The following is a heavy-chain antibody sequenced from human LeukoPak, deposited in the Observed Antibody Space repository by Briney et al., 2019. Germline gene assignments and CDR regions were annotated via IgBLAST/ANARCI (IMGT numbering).Heavy chain of an antibody. CDR3: ARDQAQTLFGDPWGGDAFDI. J-gene: IGHJ3*02. CDR1: GFTFSSYS. V-gene: IGHV3-48*01. D-gene: IGHD3-10*01. CDR2: ISSSSSTI. Sequence: GGSLRLSCAASGFTFSSYSMTWVRQAPGKGLEWVSYISSSSSTIYYADSVKGRFTISRDNAKNSLYLQMNSLRAEDTAVYYCARDQAQTLFGDPWGGDAFDIWGQGTMVTVSS.